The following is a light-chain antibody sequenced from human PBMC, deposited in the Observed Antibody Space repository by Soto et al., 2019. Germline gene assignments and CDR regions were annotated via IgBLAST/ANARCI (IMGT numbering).Light chain of an antibody. CDR1: QPIKTW. V-gene: IGKV1-12*02. CDR2: TAS. Sequence: DIQLTQSPASVSAAVGDRINISCRASQPIKTWLAWYQQKPGKGPKLLIYTASTLETGVPSRFSGSGSGTDFTLTISSLQPEDAAIYSCQQAASIPFTLGPGAKV. J-gene: IGKJ3*01. CDR3: QQAASIPFT.